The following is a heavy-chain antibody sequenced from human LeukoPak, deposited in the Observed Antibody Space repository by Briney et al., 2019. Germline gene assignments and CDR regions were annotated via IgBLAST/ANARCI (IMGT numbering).Heavy chain of an antibody. CDR2: IYYSGST. J-gene: IGHJ4*02. CDR3: ARVPPPSGSYFDY. V-gene: IGHV4-59*01. CDR1: GGSISSYH. D-gene: IGHD3-10*01. Sequence: PSETLSLTCTVSGGSISSYHWSWIRQPPGRGLEWIGYIYYSGSTNYNPSLKSRVTISVDTSKNQFSLKLSSVTAADTAVYYCARVPPPSGSYFDYWGQGTLVTVSS.